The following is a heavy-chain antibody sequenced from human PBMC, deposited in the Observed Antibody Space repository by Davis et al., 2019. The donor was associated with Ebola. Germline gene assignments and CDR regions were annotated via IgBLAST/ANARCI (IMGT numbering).Heavy chain of an antibody. CDR1: GGSFSGYY. V-gene: IGHV4-34*01. CDR2: INHSGST. CDR3: ARGPLGIFDY. J-gene: IGHJ4*02. D-gene: IGHD7-27*01. Sequence: MPGGSLRLSCAVYGGSFSGYYWSWIRQPPGKGLEWIGEINHSGSTNYNPSLKSRVTISVDTSKNQFSLKLSSVTAADTAVYYCARGPLGIFDYWGQGTLVTV.